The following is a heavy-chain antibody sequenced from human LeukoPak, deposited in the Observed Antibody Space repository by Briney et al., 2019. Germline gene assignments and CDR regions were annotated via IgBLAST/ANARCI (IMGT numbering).Heavy chain of an antibody. D-gene: IGHD3/OR15-3a*01. CDR1: GFTFSSYS. CDR3: ARDGEDWGFPVDP. J-gene: IGHJ5*02. V-gene: IGHV3-21*01. CDR2: ISSSSSYI. Sequence: GGSLRLSCAASGFTFSSYSMNWVRQAPGKGLEWVSSISSSSSYIYYADSVKGRFTISRDSAKNSLYLQMNSLRAEDTAVYYCARDGEDWGFPVDPWGQGTLVTVSS.